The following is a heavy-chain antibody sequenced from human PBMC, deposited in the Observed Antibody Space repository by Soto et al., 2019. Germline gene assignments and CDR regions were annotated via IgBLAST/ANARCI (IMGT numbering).Heavy chain of an antibody. CDR3: ARGRASGSYYLLNY. J-gene: IGHJ4*02. CDR2: INPNSGNI. Sequence: ASVKVSCKASGDTFTTYDINWVRQATGHGLEWMGWINPNSGNIGYAQRFQGRVTMTRDTAIRTAYMEVSSLRSDDTAVYYCARGRASGSYYLLNYWGQGTLVTVSS. D-gene: IGHD3-10*01. V-gene: IGHV1-8*01. CDR1: GDTFTTYD.